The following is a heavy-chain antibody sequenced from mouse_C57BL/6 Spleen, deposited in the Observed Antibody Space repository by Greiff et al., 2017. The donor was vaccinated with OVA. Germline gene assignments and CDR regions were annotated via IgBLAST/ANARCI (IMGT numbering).Heavy chain of an antibody. V-gene: IGHV1-50*01. CDR2: IDPSDSYT. J-gene: IGHJ3*01. CDR3: AREGSNAWFAY. Sequence: QVQLKQPGAELVKPGASVKLSCKASGYTFTSYWMQWVKQRPGQGLEWIGEIDPSDSYTNYNQKFKGKATLTVDKSSSTAYMQLSSLTSEDSAVYYCAREGSNAWFAYWGQWTLVTVSA. CDR1: GYTFTSYW. D-gene: IGHD2-5*01.